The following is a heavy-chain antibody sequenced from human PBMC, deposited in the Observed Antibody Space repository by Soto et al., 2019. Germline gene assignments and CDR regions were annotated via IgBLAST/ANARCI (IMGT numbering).Heavy chain of an antibody. V-gene: IGHV4-59*01. Sequence: SETLSLTCTVSGGSISSYYWSWIRQPPGKGLEWIGYIYYSGSTNYNPSLKSRVTISVDTSKNQFSLKLSSVTAADTAVYYCARDGSSGDYIFDYWGQGTLVTVSS. CDR2: IYYSGST. CDR1: GGSISSYY. J-gene: IGHJ4*02. D-gene: IGHD2-15*01. CDR3: ARDGSSGDYIFDY.